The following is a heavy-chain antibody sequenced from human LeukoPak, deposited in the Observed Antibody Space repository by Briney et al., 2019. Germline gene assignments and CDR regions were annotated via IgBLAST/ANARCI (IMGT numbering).Heavy chain of an antibody. Sequence: GGSLRLSCAASGFTFSTYFMHWVRQAPGKGLEWVAVIARDGSHTFYVESVKGRFTISRDNSKNTLYLQMNGLRAEDTAVYFCARERQDTIVHSGAFDIWGQGTMVTVSS. CDR1: GFTFSTYF. V-gene: IGHV3-30-3*01. D-gene: IGHD3-10*01. CDR3: ARERQDTIVHSGAFDI. J-gene: IGHJ3*02. CDR2: IARDGSHT.